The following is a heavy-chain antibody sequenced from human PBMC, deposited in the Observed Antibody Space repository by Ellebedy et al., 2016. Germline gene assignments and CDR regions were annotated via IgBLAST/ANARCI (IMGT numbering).Heavy chain of an antibody. V-gene: IGHV3-23*01. CDR2: ISGSGGST. CDR3: ASLINPDIVVVPAAISHAFDI. J-gene: IGHJ3*02. D-gene: IGHD2-2*01. Sequence: GESLKISXAASGFTFSSYAMSWVRQAPGKGLEWVSAISGSGGSTYYADSVKGRFTISRDNSKNTLYLQMNSLRAEDTAVYYCASLINPDIVVVPAAISHAFDIWGQGTMVTVSS. CDR1: GFTFSSYA.